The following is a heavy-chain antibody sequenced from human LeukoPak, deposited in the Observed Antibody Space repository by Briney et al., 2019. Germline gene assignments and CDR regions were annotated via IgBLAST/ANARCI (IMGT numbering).Heavy chain of an antibody. CDR3: ARALHNDSSGYLSGCFDY. Sequence: GGSLRLSCAASGFTFSSYSMNWVRQAPGEGLEWVSSISSSYIYYADSLKGRFTISRDNAKNSLYLQMNSLRAEDTAVYYCARALHNDSSGYLSGCFDYWGQGTLVTVSS. J-gene: IGHJ4*02. CDR1: GFTFSSYS. CDR2: ISSSYI. D-gene: IGHD3-22*01. V-gene: IGHV3-21*01.